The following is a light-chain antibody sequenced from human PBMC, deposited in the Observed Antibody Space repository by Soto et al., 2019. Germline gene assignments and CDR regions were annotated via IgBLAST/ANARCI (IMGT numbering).Light chain of an antibody. J-gene: IGKJ3*01. CDR3: EQRSHWPFT. Sequence: IVWTQSPATVSFAPGERATLACSASQNVGSSLAWYLQKPGQAPRLLIYDASNRATGVPARLSGSGSATDFALTISSLEPEDFGVYFCEQRSHWPFTFGPGTKVDIE. V-gene: IGKV3-11*01. CDR2: DAS. CDR1: QNVGSS.